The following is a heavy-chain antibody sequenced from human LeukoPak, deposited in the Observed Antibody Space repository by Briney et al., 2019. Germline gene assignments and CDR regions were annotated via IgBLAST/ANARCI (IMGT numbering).Heavy chain of an antibody. Sequence: GGSLRLSCAASGFTFRDYYISWIRQAPGKGLEWIAYISSSGSTTYYGDSVKGRFTISRDNAKNSLSLQMNSLRADDTAVYYCARRSTVPNNYYLGYWGQGALVTVSS. CDR1: GFTFRDYY. CDR3: ARRSTVPNNYYLGY. V-gene: IGHV3-11*01. CDR2: ISSSGSTT. D-gene: IGHD1-1*01. J-gene: IGHJ4*02.